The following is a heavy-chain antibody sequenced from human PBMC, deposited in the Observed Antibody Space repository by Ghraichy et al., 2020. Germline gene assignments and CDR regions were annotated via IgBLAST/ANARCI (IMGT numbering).Heavy chain of an antibody. Sequence: SPTLSLTCTVSGGSISSGDYSWSWIRQHPGKGLEWIGYIYYSGSTYRNPSLKSRVTISIDTSKNQFSLKLSSVTAADTAVYYCARVSRFSRQVYSRYYQYYGMDVWGQGTTVTVSS. CDR3: ARVSRFSRQVYSRYYQYYGMDV. J-gene: IGHJ6*02. D-gene: IGHD4-11*01. CDR2: IYYSGST. V-gene: IGHV4-31*03. CDR1: GGSISSGDYS.